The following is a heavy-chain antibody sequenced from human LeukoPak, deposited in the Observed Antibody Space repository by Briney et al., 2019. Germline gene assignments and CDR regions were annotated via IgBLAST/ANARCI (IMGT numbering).Heavy chain of an antibody. Sequence: PGGSLRLSCAASGFTFSSYSMNWVRQAPGKGLEWVSSISSSSSYIYYADSVKGRFTISRDNAKNSLYLQMNSLRAEDTAVYYCARAYCTNGVCPKSAAFDIWGQGTMVTVSS. CDR1: GFTFSSYS. D-gene: IGHD2-8*01. CDR2: ISSSSSYI. CDR3: ARAYCTNGVCPKSAAFDI. V-gene: IGHV3-21*01. J-gene: IGHJ3*02.